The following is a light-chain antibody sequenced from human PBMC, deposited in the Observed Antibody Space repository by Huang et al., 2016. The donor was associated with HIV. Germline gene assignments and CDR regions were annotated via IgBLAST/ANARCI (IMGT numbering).Light chain of an antibody. J-gene: IGKJ1*01. V-gene: IGKV4-1*01. CDR1: QSVLYSSNNKNY. Sequence: DIVMTQSPDSLAVSLGERATIDCKSSQSVLYSSNNKNYLALYQQKSGQSPKLLIYWASTRESGVPDRFSGSGSWTEFTLTISSLQAEDVSVYFCQQYYSIPWTFGQGTKVEVK. CDR3: QQYYSIPWT. CDR2: WAS.